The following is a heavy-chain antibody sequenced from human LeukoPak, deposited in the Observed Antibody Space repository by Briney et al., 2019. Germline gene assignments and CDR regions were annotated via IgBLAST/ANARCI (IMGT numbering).Heavy chain of an antibody. CDR1: GFTVSSNY. Sequence: PGGSLRLSCAASGFTVSSNYMSWVRQAPGKGLEWVSVIYSGGSTYYADSVKGRFTISRDNSKNTLYLQMNSLRAEDTAVYYCARDEVAGARGSGYYYYYGMDVWGQGTTVTVSS. V-gene: IGHV3-53*01. D-gene: IGHD6-19*01. J-gene: IGHJ6*02. CDR3: ARDEVAGARGSGYYYYYGMDV. CDR2: IYSGGST.